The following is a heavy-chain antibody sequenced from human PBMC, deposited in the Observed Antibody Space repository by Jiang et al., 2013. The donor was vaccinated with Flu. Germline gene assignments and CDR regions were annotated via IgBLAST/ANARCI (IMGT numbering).Heavy chain of an antibody. Sequence: LLKPSETLSLTCAVYGGSFSGYYWSWIRQPPGKGLEWIGEINHSGSTNYNPSLKSRVTISVDTSKNQFSLKLSSVTAADTAVYYCARRRNYYYGMDVWGQGTTVTVSS. J-gene: IGHJ6*02. CDR2: INHSGST. CDR3: ARRRNYYYGMDV. V-gene: IGHV4-34*01. CDR1: GGSFSGYY.